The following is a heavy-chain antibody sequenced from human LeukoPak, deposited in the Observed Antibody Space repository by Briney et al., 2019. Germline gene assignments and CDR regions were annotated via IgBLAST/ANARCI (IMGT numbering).Heavy chain of an antibody. CDR3: AKDQRRESPHYLDS. J-gene: IGHJ4*02. CDR2: ISASGGST. Sequence: GGSLRLSCAASGFTFSSSAMSWVRQVPGKGLEWVSGISASGGSTSYADSVRGRFTISRDNSKNTLYVQMNSLRDEDTAVYYCAKDQRRESPHYLDSWGQGTLVTVSS. V-gene: IGHV3-23*01. CDR1: GFTFSSSA.